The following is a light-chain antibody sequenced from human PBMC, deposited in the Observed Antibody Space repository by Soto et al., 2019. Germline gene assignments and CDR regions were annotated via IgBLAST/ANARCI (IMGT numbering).Light chain of an antibody. CDR1: SSNIGNNA. Sequence: QSVLTQPPSVSEAPRQRVTISCSGSSSNIGNNAVNWYQQLPGQAPKIVIYYDDLLTSGVSDRFSGSKSGISASLAISDLQPDDEADYYCAAWDDSLNAYVFGPGTKLTVL. J-gene: IGLJ1*01. CDR2: YDD. V-gene: IGLV1-36*01. CDR3: AAWDDSLNAYV.